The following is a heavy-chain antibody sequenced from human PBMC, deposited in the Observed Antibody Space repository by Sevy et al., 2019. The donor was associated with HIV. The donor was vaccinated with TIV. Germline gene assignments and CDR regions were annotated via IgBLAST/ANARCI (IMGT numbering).Heavy chain of an antibody. V-gene: IGHV4-59*01. CDR1: CDSITRYF. J-gene: IGHJ5*02. CDR2: MYHSGST. CDR3: ARDYRRDFWSGYSNYFDP. Sequence: SETLSLTCTVSCDSITRYFWSWIRQPPGKGLEWIGYMYHSGSTNYNPSLKRRVSLSIDTSKNEFSLTLSSVTAADTAVYYCARDYRRDFWSGYSNYFDPWGPGILVTVSS. D-gene: IGHD3-3*01.